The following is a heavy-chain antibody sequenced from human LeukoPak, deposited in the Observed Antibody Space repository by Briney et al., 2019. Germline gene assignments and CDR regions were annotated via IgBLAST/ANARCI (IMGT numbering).Heavy chain of an antibody. V-gene: IGHV4-59*01. CDR3: ARVVGATGENFDY. CDR1: GGSISSYY. CDR2: IYYSGST. D-gene: IGHD1-26*01. J-gene: IGHJ4*02. Sequence: SETLSLTCTVSGGSISSYYWSWIRQPPGKGLEWIGYIYYSGSTNYNPSLKSRVTISVDTSKNQFSLKLSSVTAADTAVYYCARVVGATGENFDYWGQGTLVTVSS.